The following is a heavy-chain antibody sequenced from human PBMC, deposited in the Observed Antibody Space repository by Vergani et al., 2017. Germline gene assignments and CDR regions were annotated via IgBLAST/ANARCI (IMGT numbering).Heavy chain of an antibody. CDR2: ISGPGLST. V-gene: IGHV3-23*01. CDR3: VKEKIDLGSYFFDS. D-gene: IGHD2/OR15-2a*01. CDR1: GFTFSNSA. J-gene: IGHJ4*01. Sequence: EVQLLESGGGLVQPGGSLRLSCAASGFTFSNSAVSWVRQAPGRGLAWVSSISGPGLSTYYADSVKGRFSISRDNSKNTVFLQMHSLTAEDTAIYYCVKEKIDLGSYFFDSWGHGILVTVSS.